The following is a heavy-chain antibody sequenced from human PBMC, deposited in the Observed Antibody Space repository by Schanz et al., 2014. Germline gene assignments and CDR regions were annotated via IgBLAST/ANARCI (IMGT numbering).Heavy chain of an antibody. CDR3: ASPSGYSDYGTYFDF. CDR2: ISHSGGSK. J-gene: IGHJ4*02. V-gene: IGHV3-23*01. D-gene: IGHD5-12*01. Sequence: EGQLLESGGGLIQPGGSLRLSCAASGFTFNSYAMTWVRQAPGKGLEWVSSISHSGGSKYYADSVKGRFTISRDNAKNSLYLQMNSLRAEDTAVFYCASPSGYSDYGTYFDFWGQGTLVTVSS. CDR1: GFTFNSYA.